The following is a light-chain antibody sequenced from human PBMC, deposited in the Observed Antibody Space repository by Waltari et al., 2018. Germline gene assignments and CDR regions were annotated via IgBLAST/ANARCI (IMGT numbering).Light chain of an antibody. CDR1: KLRDXX. V-gene: IGLV3-1*01. CDR2: QDT. Sequence: SFDLTQPPSVSVSPGQTATITCSGNKLRDXXXVWFRHGPGQSPVLVIYQDTKRPPGIPELFSGSNSGNTATLTITGTQAMDEGDYYCQAWDISTVVFGGGTKLTVL. CDR3: QAWDISTVV. J-gene: IGLJ2*01.